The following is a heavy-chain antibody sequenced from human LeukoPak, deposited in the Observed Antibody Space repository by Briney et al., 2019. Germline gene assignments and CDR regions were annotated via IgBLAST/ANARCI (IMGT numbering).Heavy chain of an antibody. CDR2: INHSGST. J-gene: IGHJ5*02. D-gene: IGHD2-15*01. CDR3: ARGRGGGNGGWFDP. CDR1: GGSFSGYY. Sequence: SETLSLTCAVYGGSFSGYYWSWIRQPPAKGLEWIGEINHSGSTNYNPSLKSRVTISVDTSKNQFSLKLSSVTAADTAVYYCARGRGGGNGGWFDPWGQGTLVTVSS. V-gene: IGHV4-34*01.